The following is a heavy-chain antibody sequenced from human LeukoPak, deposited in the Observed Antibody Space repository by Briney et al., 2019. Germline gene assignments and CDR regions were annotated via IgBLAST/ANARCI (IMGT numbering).Heavy chain of an antibody. D-gene: IGHD3-10*01. CDR3: AREYGSGSYYIWPFDY. V-gene: IGHV4-39*07. J-gene: IGHJ4*02. Sequence: TSETLSLTCTVSGGSISSSSYYWGWIRQPPGKGLEWIGSIYYSGSTYYNPSLKSRVTISVDTSKNQFSLKLSSVTAADTAVYYCAREYGSGSYYIWPFDYWGQGTLVTVSS. CDR2: IYYSGST. CDR1: GGSISSSSYY.